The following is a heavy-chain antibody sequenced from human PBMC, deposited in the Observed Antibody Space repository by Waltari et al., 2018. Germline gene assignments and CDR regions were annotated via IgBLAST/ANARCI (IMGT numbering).Heavy chain of an antibody. CDR3: ARGPHPFIVGATSGSWYFDL. Sequence: QLQLQESGPGLVKPSETLSLTCTVSGGSISSSSYYWGWIRQPPGKGLEWIGSIYYSGSTYYNPSLKSRVTISVDTSKNQFSLKLSSVTAADTAVYYCARGPHPFIVGATSGSWYFDLWGRGTLVTVSS. D-gene: IGHD1-26*01. J-gene: IGHJ2*01. CDR1: GGSISSSSYY. V-gene: IGHV4-39*07. CDR2: IYYSGST.